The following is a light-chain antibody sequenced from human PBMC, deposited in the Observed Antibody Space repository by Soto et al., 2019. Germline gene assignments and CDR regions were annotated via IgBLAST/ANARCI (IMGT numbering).Light chain of an antibody. V-gene: IGLV2-14*03. Sequence: QSALTQPASVSGSPGQSITISCTGTSSDVGGYNYVSWYQQFPGKAPKLILYEVNNRPSGVSNRFSGSKSGTTASLTISGLQPEDEADYYCSAYSDIDTKVFGTGTKLTVL. CDR1: SSDVGGYNY. J-gene: IGLJ1*01. CDR2: EVN. CDR3: SAYSDIDTKV.